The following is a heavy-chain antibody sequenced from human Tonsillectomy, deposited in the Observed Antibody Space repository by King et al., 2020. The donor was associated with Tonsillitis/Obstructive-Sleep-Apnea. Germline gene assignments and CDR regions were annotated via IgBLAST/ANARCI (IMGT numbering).Heavy chain of an antibody. Sequence: VPLQESGPGLVKPSETLSLTCTVSGGSISSYYWSWIRQPPGKGLEWIGYIYYSGSTHYNPSLKSRVTISVDTSKNQFSLKLSSVTAADTAVYYLARARGWTPLFDYWGQGTLVTVSS. D-gene: IGHD6-19*01. J-gene: IGHJ4*02. V-gene: IGHV4-59*01. CDR1: GGSISSYY. CDR2: IYYSGST. CDR3: ARARGWTPLFDY.